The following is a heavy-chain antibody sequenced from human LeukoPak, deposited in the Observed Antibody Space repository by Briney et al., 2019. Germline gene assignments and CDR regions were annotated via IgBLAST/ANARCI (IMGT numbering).Heavy chain of an antibody. CDR2: VSGSGGSA. D-gene: IGHD5-24*01. V-gene: IGHV3-23*01. CDR1: GFTFDSYG. J-gene: IGHJ4*02. CDR3: AKWAQMATVLFDY. Sequence: GGSLRLSCAASGFTFDSYGMSWVRQAPGKGLEWVSGVSGSGGSAYYADSVKGRFTIARDNSKNTLYLQMNRLRAEDTGVYYCAKWAQMATVLFDYWGQGTLVTVS.